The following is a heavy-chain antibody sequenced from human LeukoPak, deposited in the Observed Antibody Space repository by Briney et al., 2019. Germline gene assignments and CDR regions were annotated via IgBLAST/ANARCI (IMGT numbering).Heavy chain of an antibody. Sequence: GGSLRLSCAASGFTFSSYGMHWVRQAPGKGLEWVAVISYDGSNKYYADSVKGRFTISRDNSKSTLYLQMNSLRAEDTAVYYCAKGSYSGGVYYYYGMDVWGQGTTVTVSS. J-gene: IGHJ6*02. V-gene: IGHV3-30*18. D-gene: IGHD5-18*01. CDR3: AKGSYSGGVYYYYGMDV. CDR1: GFTFSSYG. CDR2: ISYDGSNK.